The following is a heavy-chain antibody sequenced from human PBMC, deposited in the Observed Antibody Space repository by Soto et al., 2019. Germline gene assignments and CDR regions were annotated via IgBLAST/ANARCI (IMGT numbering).Heavy chain of an antibody. CDR3: ARGVYYYGSWSPLGSIFDY. Sequence: QVQLQESGPGLVKPSQTLSLTCTVSGGSISSGGYYWSWIRQHPGKGLEWIGYIYYSGSTYYNPSLKSRVTISVDTSKNQFSLKLSSVTAADTAVYYCARGVYYYGSWSPLGSIFDYWGQGTLVTVSS. J-gene: IGHJ4*02. V-gene: IGHV4-31*03. CDR1: GGSISSGGYY. D-gene: IGHD3-10*01. CDR2: IYYSGST.